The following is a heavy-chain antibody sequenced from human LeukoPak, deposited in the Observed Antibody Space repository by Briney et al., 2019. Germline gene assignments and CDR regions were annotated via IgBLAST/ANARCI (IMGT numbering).Heavy chain of an antibody. CDR1: GLTFSNAW. V-gene: IGHV3-15*01. CDR2: IKSETDGGTT. Sequence: GGSLRLSCAASGLTFSNAWMSWVRQAPGKGLEWVGRIKSETDGGTTDYAAPVKGRFTISRDDSKNTLFLQMNSLKTEDTAVYYCTTEGDDIAEAWFDYWGQGTLVTVSS. CDR3: TTEGDDIAEAWFDY. D-gene: IGHD6-13*01. J-gene: IGHJ4*02.